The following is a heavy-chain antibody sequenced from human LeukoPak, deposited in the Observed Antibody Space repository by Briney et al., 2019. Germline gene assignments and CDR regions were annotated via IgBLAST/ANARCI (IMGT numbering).Heavy chain of an antibody. J-gene: IGHJ4*02. CDR3: ARVPEYSSSSFNY. D-gene: IGHD6-6*01. V-gene: IGHV1-2*02. Sequence: ASVKVSCKASGYTFTGYYMHWVRQAPGQGLEWMGWINPNSGGTNYAQKFQGRVTMTRDTSISTAYMELSRLRSDDTAVYYCARVPEYSSSSFNYWGQETLVTVSS. CDR2: INPNSGGT. CDR1: GYTFTGYY.